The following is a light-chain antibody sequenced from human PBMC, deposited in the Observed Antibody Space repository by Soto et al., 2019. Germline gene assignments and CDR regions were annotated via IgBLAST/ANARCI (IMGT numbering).Light chain of an antibody. V-gene: IGKV1-39*01. CDR1: QSISSY. CDR2: AAS. J-gene: IGKJ1*01. Sequence: MQMTQSPSSLSASVGDRVTITCRASQSISSYLNWYQQKPGKVPKLLIYAASSLQGGVPSRFSGSGSGTDFTLTISSMQPEDFATYYCQQSFSAPWTFGQGTKVDIK. CDR3: QQSFSAPWT.